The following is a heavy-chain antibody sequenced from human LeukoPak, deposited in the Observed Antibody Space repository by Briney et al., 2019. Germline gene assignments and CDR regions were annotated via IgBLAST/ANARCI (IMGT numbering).Heavy chain of an antibody. D-gene: IGHD2-2*01. J-gene: IGHJ6*04. CDR1: GFTFSSYA. CDR3: AKGVVPAASTYYYYYYGMDV. Sequence: GGSLRLSCAASGFTFSSYAMSWVRQAPGKGLEWVSGISRSGGSTYYADSVKGRFTISRDNSKNTLYLQMNSLRAEDTAVYYCAKGVVPAASTYYYYYYGMDVWGKGTTVTVSS. CDR2: ISRSGGST. V-gene: IGHV3-23*01.